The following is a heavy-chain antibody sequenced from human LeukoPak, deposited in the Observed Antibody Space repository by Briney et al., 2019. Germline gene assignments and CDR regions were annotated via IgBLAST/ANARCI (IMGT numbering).Heavy chain of an antibody. CDR1: GFTFSGSA. J-gene: IGHJ6*02. D-gene: IGHD3-10*01. V-gene: IGHV3-73*01. CDR3: TRLYVFKTPQNVGRGVMDYYYGMDV. Sequence: SGGSLRLSCAASGFTFSGSAMHWVRQASGKGLEWVGRIRSKANSYATAYAASVKGRFTISRDDSKNTAYLQMNSLKTEDTAVYYCTRLYVFKTPQNVGRGVMDYYYGMDVWGQGTTVTVSS. CDR2: IRSKANSYAT.